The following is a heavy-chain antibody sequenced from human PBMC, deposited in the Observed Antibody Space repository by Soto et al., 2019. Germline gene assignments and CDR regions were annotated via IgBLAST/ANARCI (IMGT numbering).Heavy chain of an antibody. V-gene: IGHV4-59*01. CDR1: GGSIGTYY. Sequence: QVQLQESGPGLVKPSETLSLICTVSGGSIGTYYWGWIRQPPGKGLEWIGFIYYSGSTNYNPSLKSXXTXSXDTSKNQFSLKLRPVTAADTAVYYCARDGAYYGMDVWGQGTTVTVSS. CDR2: IYYSGST. D-gene: IGHD3-16*01. CDR3: ARDGAYYGMDV. J-gene: IGHJ6*02.